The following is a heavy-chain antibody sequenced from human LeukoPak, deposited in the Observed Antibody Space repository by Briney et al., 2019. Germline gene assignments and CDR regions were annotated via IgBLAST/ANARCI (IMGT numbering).Heavy chain of an antibody. Sequence: ASVKVSCKASGYTFTSYDINWVRQATGQGLEWMGWMNPNSGNTGYAQKFQGRVTMTRNTSISTAYMEMSSLRSEDTAVYYCARGYCSSSSCFWFDPWGQGTLVTVSS. V-gene: IGHV1-8*01. J-gene: IGHJ5*02. D-gene: IGHD2-2*01. CDR3: ARGYCSSSSCFWFDP. CDR2: MNPNSGNT. CDR1: GYTFTSYD.